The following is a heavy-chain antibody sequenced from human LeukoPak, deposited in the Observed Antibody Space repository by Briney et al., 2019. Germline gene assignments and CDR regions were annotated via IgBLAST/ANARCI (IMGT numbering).Heavy chain of an antibody. CDR2: VYYTGST. J-gene: IGHJ3*02. V-gene: IGHV4-59*01. D-gene: IGHD7-27*01. Sequence: SETLSLTCTVSGGSISTYYWTWIRQPPGKGLEWIGFVYYTGSTTYSPSLRSRVTISLDTSKNQFSLSLRSVTAADTAVYFCARAGDFGDDSYHIWGQGTMVTVSS. CDR1: GGSISTYY. CDR3: ARAGDFGDDSYHI.